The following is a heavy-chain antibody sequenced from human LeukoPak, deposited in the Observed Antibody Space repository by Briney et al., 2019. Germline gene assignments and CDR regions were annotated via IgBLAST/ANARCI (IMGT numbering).Heavy chain of an antibody. V-gene: IGHV4-34*01. CDR3: ARAKITIFGVVIIPPYFDY. D-gene: IGHD3-3*01. J-gene: IGHJ4*02. CDR2: INHSGST. Sequence: SETLSLTCAVYGGSFSGYYWSWIRQPPGKRLEWIGEINHSGSTNYNPSLKSRVTISVDTSKNQFSLKLSSVTAADTAVYYCARAKITIFGVVIIPPYFDYWGQGTLVTVSS. CDR1: GGSFSGYY.